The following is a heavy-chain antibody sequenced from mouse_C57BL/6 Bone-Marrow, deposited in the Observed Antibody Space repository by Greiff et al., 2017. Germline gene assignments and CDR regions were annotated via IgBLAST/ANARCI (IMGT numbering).Heavy chain of an antibody. Sequence: QVQLQQPGAELVKPGASVKLSCKASGYTFTSYWMHWVKQRPGQGLEWIGMIHPNSGSTNYNEKFKSKATLTVDKSSSTAYMQLSSLTSEDSAVYCCAGDYDYPWFAYWGQGTLVTVSA. CDR2: IHPNSGST. J-gene: IGHJ3*01. CDR3: AGDYDYPWFAY. CDR1: GYTFTSYW. D-gene: IGHD2-4*01. V-gene: IGHV1-64*01.